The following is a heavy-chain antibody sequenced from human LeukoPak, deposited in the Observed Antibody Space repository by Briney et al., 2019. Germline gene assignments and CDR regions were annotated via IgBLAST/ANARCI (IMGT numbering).Heavy chain of an antibody. V-gene: IGHV1-18*01. D-gene: IGHD6-6*01. CDR3: ARDLISIAARRHDFYYYGMDV. Sequence: ASVKVSCKASGYTFTIYGISWVRQAPGQGLEWMGWISAYNGNTNYAQKLQGRVTMTTDTSTSTAYMELRSLRSDDTAVYYCARDLISIAARRHDFYYYGMDVWGQGTTVTVSS. J-gene: IGHJ6*02. CDR2: ISAYNGNT. CDR1: GYTFTIYG.